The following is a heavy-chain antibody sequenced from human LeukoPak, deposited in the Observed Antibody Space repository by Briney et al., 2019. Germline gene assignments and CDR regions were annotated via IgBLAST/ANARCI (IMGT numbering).Heavy chain of an antibody. CDR2: ISWNSGRI. D-gene: IGHD6-13*01. Sequence: GGSLRLSCAASGFTFSSYSMNWVRQAPGKGLEWVSGISWNSGRIGYADSVKGRITISRDNAKKSLYLQMNSLRAEDTAVYYCAKDSTSFIGVGGNNWFDPWGQGTLVTVSS. CDR1: GFTFSSYS. CDR3: AKDSTSFIGVGGNNWFDP. J-gene: IGHJ5*02. V-gene: IGHV3-9*01.